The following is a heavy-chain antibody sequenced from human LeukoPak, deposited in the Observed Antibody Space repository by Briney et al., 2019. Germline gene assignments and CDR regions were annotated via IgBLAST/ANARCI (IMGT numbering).Heavy chain of an antibody. CDR3: ARHRFYYGWGV. J-gene: IGHJ6*02. CDR1: GGSIRSDTSY. CDR2: IFYSGST. Sequence: SETLSLTCTVSGGSIRSDTSYWAWIRQPPGRGLEWIGSIFYSGSTYYSPSLKSRVTISVDTSKNQFSLRLTSVTAADTAVFYCARHRFYYGWGVWGQGTTVTVTS. V-gene: IGHV4-39*01. D-gene: IGHD3-3*01.